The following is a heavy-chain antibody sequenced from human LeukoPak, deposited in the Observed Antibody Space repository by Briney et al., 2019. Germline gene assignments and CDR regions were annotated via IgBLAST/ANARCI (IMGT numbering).Heavy chain of an antibody. CDR1: GFTFSSYE. Sequence: PGGSLRLSCAASGFTFSSYEMSWVRQAPGKGLEWVSCISSSGSNIYYADSVKGRFIISRGNAKNSLYLQMNSLRAEDTAVYYCARRGQGGFYFDYWGQGTLVTVSS. J-gene: IGHJ4*02. CDR3: ARRGQGGFYFDY. CDR2: ISSSGSNI. V-gene: IGHV3-48*03. D-gene: IGHD3-16*01.